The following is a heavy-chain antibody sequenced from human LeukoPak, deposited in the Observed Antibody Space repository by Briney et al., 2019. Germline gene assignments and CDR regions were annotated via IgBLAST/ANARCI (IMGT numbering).Heavy chain of an antibody. V-gene: IGHV1-69*13. J-gene: IGHJ3*02. CDR3: ARDPRYYCSSTSCYFGRDAFDI. CDR2: IIPIFGTA. D-gene: IGHD2-2*01. CDR1: GGTFSSYA. Sequence: GASVKVSCKASGGTFSSYAISWVRQAPGQGLEWMGGIIPIFGTANYAQKFQGRVTITADESTSTAYMELSSLRSEDTAVYYCARDPRYYCSSTSCYFGRDAFDIWGQGTMVTVSS.